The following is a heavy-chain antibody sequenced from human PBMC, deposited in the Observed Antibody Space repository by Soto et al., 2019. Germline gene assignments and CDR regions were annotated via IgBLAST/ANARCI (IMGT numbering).Heavy chain of an antibody. D-gene: IGHD3-3*01. CDR1: GGSISSGDYS. CDR3: AIGVTVFGLVSRFWFDP. Sequence: SETLSLTCTVSGGSISSGDYSWSWVRQSPGKGLEWIGHIYNSGITYYNPSLKSRVVISIDTSRNQFSLRLNSLTAADRAVYFCAIGVTVFGLVSRFWFDPWGQGTLVTVSS. CDR2: IYNSGIT. V-gene: IGHV4-30-4*01. J-gene: IGHJ5*02.